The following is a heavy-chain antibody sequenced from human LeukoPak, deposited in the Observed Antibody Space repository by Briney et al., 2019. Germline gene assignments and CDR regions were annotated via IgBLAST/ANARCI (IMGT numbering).Heavy chain of an antibody. J-gene: IGHJ4*02. CDR3: ANRRYSYGFDY. CDR1: GGTFSSYA. V-gene: IGHV1-69*05. CDR2: IIPIFGTA. D-gene: IGHD5-18*01. Sequence: AASVKVSCKASGGTFSSYAISWVRQAPGQGLEWMGGIIPIFGTANYAQKFQGRVTLTTDESTSTAYMELSSLRSEDTAVYYCANRRYSYGFDYWGQGTLVTVSS.